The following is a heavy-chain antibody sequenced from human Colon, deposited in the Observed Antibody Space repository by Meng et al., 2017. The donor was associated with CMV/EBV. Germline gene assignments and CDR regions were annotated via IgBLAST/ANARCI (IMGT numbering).Heavy chain of an antibody. Sequence: LSLSCTVSAFRLVNCWMSWVRQAPGKGLEWVANIQADGSETYYADSVKGRFIISRDNAKNSLFLQMNSLRVEDTAVYFCVRGHYDGAWGHGTLVTVSS. D-gene: IGHD3-16*01. CDR3: VRGHYDGA. CDR1: AFRLVNCW. CDR2: IQADGSET. J-gene: IGHJ4*03. V-gene: IGHV3-7*04.